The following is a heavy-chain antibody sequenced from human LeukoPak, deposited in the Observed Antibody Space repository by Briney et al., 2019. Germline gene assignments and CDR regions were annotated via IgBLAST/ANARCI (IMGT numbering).Heavy chain of an antibody. D-gene: IGHD3-22*01. CDR2: INSDGSST. CDR3: ASFSGYYTGFDY. Sequence: PGGSLRLSCAASGFTFSSYWMHWVRQAPGKGLVWVSRINSDGSSTSYADSVKGRFTISRDNAKNTLYLQMNSLRAEDTAVYYCASFSGYYTGFDYWGQGTLVTVSS. V-gene: IGHV3-74*01. J-gene: IGHJ4*02. CDR1: GFTFSSYW.